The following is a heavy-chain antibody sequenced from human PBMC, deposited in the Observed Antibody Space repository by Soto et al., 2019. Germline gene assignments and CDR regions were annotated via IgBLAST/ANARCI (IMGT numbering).Heavy chain of an antibody. CDR2: MLRGGST. Sequence: PGGSLRLSCVVSGFSVSATSIFWVRQATGKGLEWVSLMLRGGSTDNADSVKGRFTTSRDKSKNTLYLHMNGLRVEDTAVYYCARVNTTLVDHFDCWGQGTLVTVSS. J-gene: IGHJ4*02. D-gene: IGHD5-18*01. CDR3: ARVNTTLVDHFDC. V-gene: IGHV3-53*01. CDR1: GFSVSATS.